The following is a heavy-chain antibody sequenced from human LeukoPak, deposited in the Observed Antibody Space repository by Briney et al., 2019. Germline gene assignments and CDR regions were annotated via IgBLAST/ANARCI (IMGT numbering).Heavy chain of an antibody. CDR1: GGSVRRGNYY. CDR2: IYTSGTT. D-gene: IGHD6-6*01. CDR3: ARWSGSVTARNYYYYMDV. V-gene: IGHV4-61*02. J-gene: IGHJ6*03. Sequence: SETLSLTCTVSGGSVRRGNYYWTWIRQTAGSGLEWIGRIYTSGTTDYNPSLRTRVTISVDASRNQFSLNLSSVTAADTAVYYCARWSGSVTARNYYYYMDVWGEGSTATVSS.